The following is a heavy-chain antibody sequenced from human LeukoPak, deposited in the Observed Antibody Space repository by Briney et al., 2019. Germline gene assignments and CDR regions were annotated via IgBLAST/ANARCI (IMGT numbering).Heavy chain of an antibody. CDR2: MSDDGSEK. J-gene: IGHJ4*02. CDR3: AREADSGYYRTVDY. V-gene: IGHV3-30-3*01. CDR1: GFTLSRFA. D-gene: IGHD2-15*01. Sequence: PGRSLTLSCTASGFTLSRFAMRWVRQAPGKGLEWLGHMSDDGSEKHYVDSVRGRFTISRDPSKNTLYLEMTSLRTEDTAVYYCAREADSGYYRTVDYWGQGTMVTVS.